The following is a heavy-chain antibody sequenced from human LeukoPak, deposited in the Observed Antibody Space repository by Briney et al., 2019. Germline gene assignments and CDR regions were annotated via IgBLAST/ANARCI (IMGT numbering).Heavy chain of an antibody. J-gene: IGHJ4*02. CDR2: IYYSGST. Sequence: SETLSLTCTVSGGSISSSSYYWGWIRQPPGKGLEWIGSIYYSGSTYYNPSLKSRVTISVDTSKNQFSLKLSSVTAADTAVYYCARHPRHYDILTGYYGGGADYWGQGTPVTVSS. D-gene: IGHD3-9*01. CDR1: GGSISSSSYY. V-gene: IGHV4-39*01. CDR3: ARHPRHYDILTGYYGGGADY.